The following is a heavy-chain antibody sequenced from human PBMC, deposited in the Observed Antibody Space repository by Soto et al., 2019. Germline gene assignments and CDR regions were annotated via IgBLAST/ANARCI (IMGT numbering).Heavy chain of an antibody. V-gene: IGHV1-2*02. D-gene: IGHD6-6*01. CDR3: AKDLTRQLAYWLDP. J-gene: IGHJ5*02. CDR1: GFSFTGYC. Sequence: ASVKVSCKASGFSFTGYCIHWLLQGPGEGLEWMGWINAHSGGTEYAQKFQGRVTLTRDTSIATAYLTLTSLTSDDTALYYCAKDLTRQLAYWLDPWGQGTQVTVSS. CDR2: INAHSGGT.